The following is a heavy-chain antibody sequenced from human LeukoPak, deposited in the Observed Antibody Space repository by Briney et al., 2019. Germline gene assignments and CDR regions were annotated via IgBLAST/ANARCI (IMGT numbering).Heavy chain of an antibody. CDR3: ASITYGDYHY. J-gene: IGHJ4*02. D-gene: IGHD4-17*01. CDR1: GGSVSSSRYY. CDR2: IYYTGST. V-gene: IGHV4-39*01. Sequence: PSETLSLTCPVSGGSVSSSRYYWGWIRQPPGKGLEWIGSIYYTGSTYYKPSLKSRVTISVDASKNQISLKLSSVTAADTAVYYCASITYGDYHYWGQGTLVTVSS.